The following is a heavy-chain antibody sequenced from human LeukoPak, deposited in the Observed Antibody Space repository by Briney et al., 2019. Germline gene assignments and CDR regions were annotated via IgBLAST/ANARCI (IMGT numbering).Heavy chain of an antibody. CDR1: GFNFNTYS. D-gene: IGHD6-13*01. CDR3: ARNGIAAAFALGDY. V-gene: IGHV3-48*01. J-gene: IGHJ4*01. Sequence: PGGSLRLSCSASGFNFNTYSMNWVRQAPGKGLEWVSYISASSDSTYYADSVKGRFTISRDNSKNTLYLQMNSLRAEDTAVYYCARNGIAAAFALGDYWGQGTLVTVCS. CDR2: ISASSDST.